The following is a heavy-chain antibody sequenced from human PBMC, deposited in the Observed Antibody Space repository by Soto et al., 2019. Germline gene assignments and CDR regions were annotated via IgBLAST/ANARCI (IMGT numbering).Heavy chain of an antibody. CDR3: ARANWYSEY. CDR2: IYYNGNT. CDR1: GGSNSNHY. D-gene: IGHD7-27*01. J-gene: IGHJ4*02. V-gene: IGHV4-59*11. Sequence: QVQLQESGPGLVKPSETLSLTCTVSGGSNSNHYWSWIRQPPGKGLEWIGYIYYNGNTNYNPSLKSRVTMSVDTSKNQISLRLSSATAADTAVYYCARANWYSEYWGQGTLVTVSS.